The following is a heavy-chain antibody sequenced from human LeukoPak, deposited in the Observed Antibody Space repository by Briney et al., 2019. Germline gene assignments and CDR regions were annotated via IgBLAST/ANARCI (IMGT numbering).Heavy chain of an antibody. CDR1: GYTFTVYY. D-gene: IGHD3-22*01. Sequence: ASVKVSCKASGYTFTVYYMHWVRQAPGQGLEWMGWINPNSGGTNYAQKFQGRVTMTRDTSLSTAYMELSRLRSDDTAVYYCARDRYYDSSGYVTDHWGQGTLVTVSS. CDR2: INPNSGGT. V-gene: IGHV1-2*02. J-gene: IGHJ4*02. CDR3: ARDRYYDSSGYVTDH.